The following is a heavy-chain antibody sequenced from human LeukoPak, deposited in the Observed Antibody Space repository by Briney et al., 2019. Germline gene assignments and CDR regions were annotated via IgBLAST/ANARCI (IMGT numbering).Heavy chain of an antibody. CDR1: GGSISSGGYY. CDR3: ARGEDYADFDY. J-gene: IGHJ4*02. D-gene: IGHD2-2*01. Sequence: PSETLSLTCTVSGGSISSGGYYWSWIRQHPGKGLEWIGYIYYSGSTYYNLSFKSRVTISVDTSKNQFSLKLSSVTAADTAVYYCARGEDYADFDYWGQGTLVTVSS. V-gene: IGHV4-31*03. CDR2: IYYSGST.